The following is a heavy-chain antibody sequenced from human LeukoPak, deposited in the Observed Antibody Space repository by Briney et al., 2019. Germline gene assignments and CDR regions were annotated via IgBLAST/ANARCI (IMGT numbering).Heavy chain of an antibody. CDR3: ARDVETYYYYYYMDV. CDR2: INWIGGST. Sequence: PGGSLRLSCAASGFTFVDYGMSWVRHAPGRGRECVSGINWIGGSTRYADSVKGRCTSSRDNAKNSLYLQMNSLRAEDTALYYCARDVETYYYYYYMDVWGKGTTVTVSS. V-gene: IGHV3-20*04. J-gene: IGHJ6*03. CDR1: GFTFVDYG.